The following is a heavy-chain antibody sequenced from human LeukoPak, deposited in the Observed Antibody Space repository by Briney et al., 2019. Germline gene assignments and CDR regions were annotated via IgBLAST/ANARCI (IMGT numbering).Heavy chain of an antibody. J-gene: IGHJ4*02. V-gene: IGHV3-23*01. CDR3: AKGPDSGSYYFDY. CDR1: GFTFSSYA. CDR2: ISGSGGST. D-gene: IGHD1-26*01. Sequence: GGSLRLSCAASGFTFSSYAMSWVRQAPGKGLEWVSAISGSGGSTYYADSVKVRFTISRDNSKNTLYLQMNSLRAEDTAVYYCAKGPDSGSYYFDYWGQGTLVTASS.